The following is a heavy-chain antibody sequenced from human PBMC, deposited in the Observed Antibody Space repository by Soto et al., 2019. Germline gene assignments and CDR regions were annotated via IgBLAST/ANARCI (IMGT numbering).Heavy chain of an antibody. V-gene: IGHV1-18*01. CDR1: GYTFTSYG. CDR3: ARDQGGPSPPDSWSAP. D-gene: IGHD3-16*01. CDR2: ISAYNGNT. J-gene: IGHJ5*02. Sequence: GASVKVSCKASGYTFTSYGISWVRQAPGQGLEWMGWISAYNGNTNYAQKLQGRVTMTTDTSTSTAYMELRSLRSDDTAVYYCARDQGGPSPPDSWSAPGGQGTRGPFSS.